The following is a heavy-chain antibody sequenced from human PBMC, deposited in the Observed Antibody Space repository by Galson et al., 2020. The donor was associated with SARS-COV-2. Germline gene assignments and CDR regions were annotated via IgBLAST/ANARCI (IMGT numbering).Heavy chain of an antibody. V-gene: IGHV3-23*01. CDR3: ALDYYGSGSYYTWSWHYFDY. D-gene: IGHD3-10*01. J-gene: IGHJ4*02. CDR2: ISGSGGST. CDR1: GFTVSSNY. Sequence: GGSLRLSCAASGFTVSSNYMSWVRQAPGKGLEWVSAISGSGGSTYYADSVKGRFTISRDNSKNTLYLQMNSLRAEDTAVYYCALDYYGSGSYYTWSWHYFDYWGQGTLVTVSS.